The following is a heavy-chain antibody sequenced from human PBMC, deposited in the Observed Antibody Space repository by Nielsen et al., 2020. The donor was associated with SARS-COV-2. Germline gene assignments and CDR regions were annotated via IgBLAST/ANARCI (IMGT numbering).Heavy chain of an antibody. CDR2: ISWNSGSI. J-gene: IGHJ4*02. CDR3: AKDGYPALYYFDY. CDR1: GFTFDDYA. Sequence: SLRLSCAASGFTFDDYAMHWVRQAPGKGLEWVSGISWNSGSIGYADSVKGRFTISRDNAKNSLYLQMNSLRAEDTALYYCAKDGYPALYYFDYWGQGTLVTVSS. D-gene: IGHD2-15*01. V-gene: IGHV3-9*01.